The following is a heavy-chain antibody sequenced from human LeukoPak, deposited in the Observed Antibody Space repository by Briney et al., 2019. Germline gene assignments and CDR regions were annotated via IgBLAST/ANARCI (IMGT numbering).Heavy chain of an antibody. CDR3: ARHSGRGWSPKWFDP. D-gene: IGHD6-19*01. V-gene: IGHV4-39*01. CDR2: IYYSGST. CDR1: GGSISSSSYY. Sequence: SETLSLTCTVFGGSISSSSYYWGWIRQPPGKGLEWIGSIYYSGSTYYNPSLKSRVTISVDTSKNLFSLKLSSVTAADTAVYYCARHSGRGWSPKWFDPWGQGTLVTVSS. J-gene: IGHJ5*02.